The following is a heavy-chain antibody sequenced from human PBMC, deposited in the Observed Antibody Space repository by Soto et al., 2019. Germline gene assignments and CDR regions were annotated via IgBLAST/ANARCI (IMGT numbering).Heavy chain of an antibody. V-gene: IGHV3-7*03. Sequence: GGSLRLSCAASGFTFNDYWMNWVRQAPGKGPEWVANIKKEGGEKNYADSVQGRFTISRDDTKNFAYLQMNSLRAEDTAVYFCVRSNGWIFDFWGQGGLVTVSS. J-gene: IGHJ4*02. CDR1: GFTFNDYW. CDR2: IKKEGGEK. D-gene: IGHD6-19*01. CDR3: VRSNGWIFDF.